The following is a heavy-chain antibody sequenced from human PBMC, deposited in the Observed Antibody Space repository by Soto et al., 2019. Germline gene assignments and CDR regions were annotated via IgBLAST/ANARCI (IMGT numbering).Heavy chain of an antibody. J-gene: IGHJ5*02. CDR2: ISHDGGAT. Sequence: QVQLVESGGGVVQSGRSLRLSCAASGFTFSTSGMHWIRQAPGKGLEWVAMISHDGGATYYVDSVKGRFTISRDTDKNTLHLQMDSMRPEDTATYYCAKDWGSSGWYNWVAPWGQGTLVTVSS. V-gene: IGHV3-30*18. CDR3: AKDWGSSGWYNWVAP. D-gene: IGHD6-13*01. CDR1: GFTFSTSG.